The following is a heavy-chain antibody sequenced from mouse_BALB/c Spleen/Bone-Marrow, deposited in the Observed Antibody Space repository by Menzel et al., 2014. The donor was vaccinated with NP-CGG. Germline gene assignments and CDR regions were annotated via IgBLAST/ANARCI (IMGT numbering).Heavy chain of an antibody. CDR1: GFDFSRYW. D-gene: IGHD1-2*01. CDR2: INPDSSTI. Sequence: EVKLEESGGGLVQPGGSLKLSCAASGFDFSRYWMSWVRQAPGKGLEWIGEINPDSSTINYTPSLKDKFIISRDNAKNTLYLQMRKVGSEDTAHYYCARQGDCGYSDYWGQGTTLTVSS. J-gene: IGHJ2*01. V-gene: IGHV4-1*02. CDR3: ARQGDCGYSDY.